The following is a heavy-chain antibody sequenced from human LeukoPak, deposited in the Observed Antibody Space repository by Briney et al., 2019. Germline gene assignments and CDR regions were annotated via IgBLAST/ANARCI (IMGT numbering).Heavy chain of an antibody. CDR1: GGTFSSYA. CDR2: IIPIFGTA. Sequence: GASVKVSCKASGGTFSSYAISWVRQAPGQGLEWMGGIIPIFGTANYAQKFQGRVTMTANTSTNTASMELRSLRSDDTAVYYCARPANLYYASDAFDIWGQGTMVTVSS. D-gene: IGHD3-16*01. J-gene: IGHJ3*02. V-gene: IGHV1-69*06. CDR3: ARPANLYYASDAFDI.